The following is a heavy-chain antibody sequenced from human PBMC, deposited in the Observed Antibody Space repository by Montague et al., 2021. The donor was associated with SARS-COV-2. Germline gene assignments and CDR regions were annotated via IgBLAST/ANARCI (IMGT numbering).Heavy chain of an antibody. Sequence: SLRLSCAASGFIFSSFAMSWVRQAPGKGLEWGSAVRSSGGSPNYADSVKGRFTIYRDNSNNMLYLQMNGLRAEDTAVYYCAKDMWDLYYFDYWGQGTLVTVSS. V-gene: IGHV3-23*01. J-gene: IGHJ4*02. CDR3: AKDMWDLYYFDY. CDR1: GFIFSSFA. CDR2: VRSSGGSP. D-gene: IGHD1-26*01.